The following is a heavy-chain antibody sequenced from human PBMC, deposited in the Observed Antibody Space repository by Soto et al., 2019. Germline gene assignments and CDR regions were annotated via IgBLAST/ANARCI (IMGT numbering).Heavy chain of an antibody. V-gene: IGHV3-48*04. CDR2: ISSSSSTI. CDR3: ARDPAPGYYDILTGYINFDY. Sequence: GGSLRLSCAASGFTFSSYSMNWVRQAPGKGLEWVSYISSSSSTIYYADSVKGRFTISRDNAKNSLYLQMNSLRAEDTAVYYCARDPAPGYYDILTGYINFDYWGQGTLVTVSS. CDR1: GFTFSSYS. J-gene: IGHJ4*02. D-gene: IGHD3-9*01.